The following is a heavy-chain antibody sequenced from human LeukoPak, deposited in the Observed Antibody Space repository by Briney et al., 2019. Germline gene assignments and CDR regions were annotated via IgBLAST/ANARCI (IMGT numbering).Heavy chain of an antibody. J-gene: IGHJ4*02. CDR1: GYTFTSYG. V-gene: IGHV1-18*01. CDR3: ARDPRIAVAGTNYFDY. D-gene: IGHD6-19*01. Sequence: ASVKVSCKASGYTFTSYGISWVRQAPGQGLEWMGWISAYNGNTNYVQKLQGRVTMTTDTSTSTAYMELRSLRSDDTAVYYCARDPRIAVAGTNYFDYWGQGTLVTVSS. CDR2: ISAYNGNT.